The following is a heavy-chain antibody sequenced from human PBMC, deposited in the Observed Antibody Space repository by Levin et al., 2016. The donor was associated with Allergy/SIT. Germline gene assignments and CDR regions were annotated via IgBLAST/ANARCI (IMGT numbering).Heavy chain of an antibody. V-gene: IGHV3-23*01. J-gene: IGHJ4*02. Sequence: GGSLRLSCAASGFTLTDYGMSWVRQAPGKGLEWVSGMSSNGLATKTADSVKGRFTISRDSSKNTLYLQVASLRVEDTALYHCARGRGWTGPHLYYFDLWGPGTLVTVSS. CDR3: ARGRGWTGPHLYYFDL. D-gene: IGHD2-15*01. CDR2: MSSNGLAT. CDR1: GFTLTDYG.